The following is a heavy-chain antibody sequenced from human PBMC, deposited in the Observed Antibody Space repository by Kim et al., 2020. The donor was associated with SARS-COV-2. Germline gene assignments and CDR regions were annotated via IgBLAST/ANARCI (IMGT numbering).Heavy chain of an antibody. CDR2: IYYSGST. D-gene: IGHD3-22*01. CDR3: ARGGSLYYYDSSGYYC. CDR1: GGSISSGGYY. V-gene: IGHV4-31*03. J-gene: IGHJ4*02. Sequence: SETLSLTCTVSGGSISSGGYYWSWIRQHPGKGLEWIGYIYYSGSTYYNPSLKSRVTISVDTSKNQFSLKLSSVTAADTAVYYCARGGSLYYYDSSGYYCWRQGTLVTVSS.